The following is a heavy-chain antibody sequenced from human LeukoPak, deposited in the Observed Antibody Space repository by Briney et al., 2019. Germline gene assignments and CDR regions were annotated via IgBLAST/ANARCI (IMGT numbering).Heavy chain of an antibody. D-gene: IGHD4-23*01. CDR3: ARDEAVVTPGSYDAFDI. CDR1: GFTFSSYS. J-gene: IGHJ3*02. CDR2: ISSSSSTI. Sequence: GGSLRLSCAASGFTFSSYSMNWVRQAPGKGLEWVSYISSSSSTIYYADSVKGRFTISRDNGKNSLYLQMNRLRAEDTAVYYCARDEAVVTPGSYDAFDIWGQGTMVTVSS. V-gene: IGHV3-48*01.